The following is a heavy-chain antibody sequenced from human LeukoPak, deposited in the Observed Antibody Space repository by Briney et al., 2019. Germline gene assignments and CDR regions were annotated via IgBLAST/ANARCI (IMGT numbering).Heavy chain of an antibody. CDR1: GFTFSSYA. Sequence: GGSLRLSCAASGFTFSSYAMSWVRQVPGKGLEWVSAISGSGGSTYYADSVKGRFTISRDNSKNTLYLQMNSLRAEDTAVYYCAKTIIVALEAFDIWGQGTMVTVSS. D-gene: IGHD5-12*01. J-gene: IGHJ3*02. V-gene: IGHV3-23*01. CDR2: ISGSGGST. CDR3: AKTIIVALEAFDI.